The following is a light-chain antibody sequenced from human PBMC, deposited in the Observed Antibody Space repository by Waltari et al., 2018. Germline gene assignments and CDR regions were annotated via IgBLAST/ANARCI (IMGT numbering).Light chain of an antibody. Sequence: EIVLTQSPATLSLSPGESATLPCRASQTVTTYLAWYQQKPGQPPRLLIYDASNRATGIPARFSGSGSGTDFTLTISSLEPEDVAVYYCQHRYDWPLTFGGGTKVEIK. CDR2: DAS. V-gene: IGKV3-11*01. CDR1: QTVTTY. CDR3: QHRYDWPLT. J-gene: IGKJ4*01.